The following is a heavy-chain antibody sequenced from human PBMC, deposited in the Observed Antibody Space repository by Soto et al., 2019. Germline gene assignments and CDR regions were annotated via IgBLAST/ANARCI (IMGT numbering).Heavy chain of an antibody. CDR3: ARAYGLGAVDI. J-gene: IGHJ3*02. D-gene: IGHD3-10*01. Sequence: QVQLQESGPGLVKPSETLSLTCTVSGGSISSYYWSWIRQPPGKGLEWIGYIYYSGSTNYNPSLKSRVTISVDTSKNQFSLKLSSVTAADTAVYYCARAYGLGAVDIWGQGTMVTVSS. CDR2: IYYSGST. V-gene: IGHV4-59*08. CDR1: GGSISSYY.